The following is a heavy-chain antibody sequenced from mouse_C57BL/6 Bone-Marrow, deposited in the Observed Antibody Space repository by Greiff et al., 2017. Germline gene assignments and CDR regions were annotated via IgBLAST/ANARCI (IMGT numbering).Heavy chain of an antibody. CDR3: ARPRQLRLPAWFAY. Sequence: EVNLVESGGGLVKPGGSLKLSCAASGFTFSDYGLHWVRQAPEKGLAWVAYLSSGSSTISYAATVKGRFTISSDNAKNPLFLQRTSLRSEDTAMYYCARPRQLRLPAWFAYWGQGTLVTVSA. J-gene: IGHJ3*01. V-gene: IGHV5-17*01. CDR1: GFTFSDYG. CDR2: LSSGSSTI. D-gene: IGHD3-2*02.